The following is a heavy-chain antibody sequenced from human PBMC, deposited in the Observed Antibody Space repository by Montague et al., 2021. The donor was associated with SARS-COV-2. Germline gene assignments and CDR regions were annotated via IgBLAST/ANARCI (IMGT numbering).Heavy chain of an antibody. V-gene: IGHV4-59*01. CDR2: IYYNGNT. J-gene: IGHJ6*02. D-gene: IGHD3-9*01. CDR1: GGSISSYY. CDR3: AGLRYFDWPNYSPHYGMDV. Sequence: SETLSLTCTVSGGSISSYYWSWIRQPPGKGLEWIGYIYYNGNTNYSPSLKSRVTISVDTSKNQFSLKLTSVTAADTAIYYCAGLRYFDWPNYSPHYGMDVWGQGTTVTVSS.